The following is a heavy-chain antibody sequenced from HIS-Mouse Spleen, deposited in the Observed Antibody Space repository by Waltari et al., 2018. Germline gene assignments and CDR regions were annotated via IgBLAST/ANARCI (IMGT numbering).Heavy chain of an antibody. V-gene: IGHV4-39*07. Sequence: QLQLQESGPGLVKPSETLSLTCTVSGGSISSSSYYWGWIRQPPGTGLEWIGSMYYSGSTDYDPSLKRRVTISVDTSKNQFSLKLSSVTAADTAVYYCARESPYSSSWYDWYFDLWGRGTLVTVSS. D-gene: IGHD6-13*01. J-gene: IGHJ2*01. CDR1: GGSISSSSYY. CDR3: ARESPYSSSWYDWYFDL. CDR2: MYYSGST.